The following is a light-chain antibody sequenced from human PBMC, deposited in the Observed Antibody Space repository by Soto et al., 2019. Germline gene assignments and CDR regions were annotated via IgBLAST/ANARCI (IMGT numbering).Light chain of an antibody. J-gene: IGKJ3*01. Sequence: EIVLTQSPATLSLSPGERATLSCRASQSVSSDFAWYQQKPGQAPRLLIYDTSNRATAIPARFSGSGSGTDFTLTISSLEPEDFAVYDCQHRHNFGPGTKVDIK. CDR3: QHRHN. CDR2: DTS. V-gene: IGKV3-11*01. CDR1: QSVSSD.